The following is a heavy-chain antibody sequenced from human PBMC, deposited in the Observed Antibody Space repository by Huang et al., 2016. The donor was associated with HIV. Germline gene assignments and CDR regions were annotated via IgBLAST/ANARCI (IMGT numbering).Heavy chain of an antibody. CDR3: AKDGGFYYDSSGTAVVFDY. CDR1: GYTFTSFY. J-gene: IGHJ4*02. D-gene: IGHD3-22*01. V-gene: IGHV1-46*01. Sequence: QVQLVQSGAEVRKPGASVTVSCKASGYTFTSFYMHWVRQAPGQGLEWMGVINPSAGSATYATKFQDRVTMTRNTSTGTVYMQLSSLRSEDTALYYCAKDGGFYYDSSGTAVVFDYWGQGSLVTVSS. CDR2: INPSAGSA.